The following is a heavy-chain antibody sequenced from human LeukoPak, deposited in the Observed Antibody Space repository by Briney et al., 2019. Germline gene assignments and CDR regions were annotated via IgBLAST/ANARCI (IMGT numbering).Heavy chain of an antibody. V-gene: IGHV1-46*01. CDR2: INPSGGST. CDR1: GYTFTSYY. Sequence: GASVTVSCKASGYTFTSYYMHWVRQAPGQGLEWMGIINPSGGSTSYAQKFQGRVTMTRDTSTSTVYMELSSLRSEDTAVYYCARGAYYYDSSGYYYEPYYFDYWGQGTLVTVSS. D-gene: IGHD3-22*01. CDR3: ARGAYYYDSSGYYYEPYYFDY. J-gene: IGHJ4*02.